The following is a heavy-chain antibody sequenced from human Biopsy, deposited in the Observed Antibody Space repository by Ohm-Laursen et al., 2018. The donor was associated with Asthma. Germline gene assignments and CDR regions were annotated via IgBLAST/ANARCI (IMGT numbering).Heavy chain of an antibody. CDR3: ARAVDYSHYYGIDV. J-gene: IGHJ6*02. Sequence: GSSVKVSCKTSGYTFNSAGINWVRQAPGQGLEWMGWISVYNGNTKVAQKLQDRVTMITDTSTSTAYMELRSLRSDDTAVYFCARAVDYSHYYGIDVWGRGTTVTVS. CDR1: GYTFNSAG. D-gene: IGHD3-10*01. V-gene: IGHV1-18*01. CDR2: ISVYNGNT.